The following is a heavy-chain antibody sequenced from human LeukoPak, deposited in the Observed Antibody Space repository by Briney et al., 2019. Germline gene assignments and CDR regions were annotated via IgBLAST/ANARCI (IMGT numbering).Heavy chain of an antibody. D-gene: IGHD3-10*01. CDR1: GGSISSYY. CDR2: IYTSGST. J-gene: IGHJ4*02. Sequence: PSETLSLTCTVSGGSISSYYWSWIRQPAGKGLEWIGRIYTSGSTNYNPSLKSRVTMSVDTSKNQFSLKLSSVTAADTAVYYCARHSNYASGSTAKGLFDYWGQGTLVSVSS. CDR3: ARHSNYASGSTAKGLFDY. V-gene: IGHV4-4*07.